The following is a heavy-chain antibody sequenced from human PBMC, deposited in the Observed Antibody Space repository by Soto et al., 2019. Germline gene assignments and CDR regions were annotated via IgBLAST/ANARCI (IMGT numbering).Heavy chain of an antibody. CDR2: IYYSGST. CDR3: ATRLQWLGPWDYYYYMDV. D-gene: IGHD6-19*01. V-gene: IGHV4-59*08. CDR1: GGSISSYY. J-gene: IGHJ6*03. Sequence: SETLSLTCTVSGGSISSYYWSWIRQPPGKGLEWIGYIYYSGSTNYNPSLKSPVTISVDTSKNQFSLKLSPVTAADTAVYYCATRLQWLGPWDYYYYMDVWGKGTTVTVSS.